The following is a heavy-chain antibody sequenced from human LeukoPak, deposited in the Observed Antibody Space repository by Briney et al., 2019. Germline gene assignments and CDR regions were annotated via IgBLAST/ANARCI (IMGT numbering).Heavy chain of an antibody. CDR3: APLLRFDS. D-gene: IGHD3-10*01. Sequence: ASVKVSCKASGYTFTGYYMHWVRQAPGQGLEWMGWTNPNSGGTKYAQKFQGRVTMTRDTSISPAYLELSRLKSDDTALYYRAPLLRFDSWGQGSLVTVSS. CDR2: TNPNSGGT. CDR1: GYTFTGYY. J-gene: IGHJ4*02. V-gene: IGHV1-2*02.